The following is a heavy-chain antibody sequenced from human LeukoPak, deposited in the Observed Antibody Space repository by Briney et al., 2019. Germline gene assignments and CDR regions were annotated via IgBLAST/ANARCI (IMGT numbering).Heavy chain of an antibody. J-gene: IGHJ4*02. Sequence: PSETLSLTCTVSGYSISSGYHWGWIRQPPGKGLEWIGYIYYSGSTNYNPSLKSRVTISVDTSKNQFSLKLSSVTAADTAVYYCARGEQYYLDYWGQGTLVTVSS. CDR1: GYSISSGYH. CDR2: IYYSGST. V-gene: IGHV4-61*01. D-gene: IGHD3-16*01. CDR3: ARGEQYYLDY.